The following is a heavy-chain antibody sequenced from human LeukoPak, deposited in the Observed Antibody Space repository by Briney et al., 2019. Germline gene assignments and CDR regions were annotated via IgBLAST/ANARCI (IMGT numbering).Heavy chain of an antibody. J-gene: IGHJ4*02. D-gene: IGHD1-7*01. V-gene: IGHV1-2*02. CDR3: ARDRSGTGLFDY. Sequence: ASVKVSCKASGYTFTGYYMHWVRQAPGQGLEWMGWINPNSGGTNYAQKFQGRVTMTRDTSISTAYMELSRLRSDDTAVYYCARDRSGTGLFDYWGQGTLVTVSS. CDR2: INPNSGGT. CDR1: GYTFTGYY.